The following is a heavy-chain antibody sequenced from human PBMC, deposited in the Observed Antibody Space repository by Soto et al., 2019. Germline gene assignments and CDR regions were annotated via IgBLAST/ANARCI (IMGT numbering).Heavy chain of an antibody. D-gene: IGHD2-8*01. J-gene: IGHJ4*02. CDR1: GGTFSSYA. CDR3: ARGYCTNGVCPIDY. Sequence: ASVKVSCKASGGTFSSYAISWVRQAPGQGLEWMGGIIPIFGTANYAQKFQGRVTITADESTSTAYMELSSLRSEDTAVYYCARGYCTNGVCPIDYWGQGTQVTVSS. CDR2: IIPIFGTA. V-gene: IGHV1-69*13.